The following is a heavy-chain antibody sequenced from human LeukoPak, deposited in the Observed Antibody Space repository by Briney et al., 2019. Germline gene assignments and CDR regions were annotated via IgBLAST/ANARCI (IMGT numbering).Heavy chain of an antibody. D-gene: IGHD2-21*01. V-gene: IGHV4-34*01. CDR2: INHSGST. Sequence: SETLSLTCAVYGGSFSGYYWSWVRQPPGKGLEWVGEINHSGSTNYNPSRKSGVTISVDTSKNQFSLKLSSVTAADTAVYYCARGSRQIVVVILDYWGQGTLVTVSS. CDR1: GGSFSGYY. CDR3: ARGSRQIVVVILDY. J-gene: IGHJ4*02.